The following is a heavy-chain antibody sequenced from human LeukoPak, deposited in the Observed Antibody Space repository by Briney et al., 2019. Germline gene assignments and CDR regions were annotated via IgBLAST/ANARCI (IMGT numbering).Heavy chain of an antibody. J-gene: IGHJ6*02. CDR2: ISGSGGST. D-gene: IGHD2-15*01. CDR1: GFTFSSYA. Sequence: QPGGSLRLSCAASGFTFSSYAMSWVRQAPGKGLEWVSAISGSGGSTYYADSVKGRFTISRDNSKNTLYLQMNSLRAEDTAVYYCAKPRDCSGGSCYSLAIYYYYGMDVWGQGTTVTVSS. CDR3: AKPRDCSGGSCYSLAIYYYYGMDV. V-gene: IGHV3-23*01.